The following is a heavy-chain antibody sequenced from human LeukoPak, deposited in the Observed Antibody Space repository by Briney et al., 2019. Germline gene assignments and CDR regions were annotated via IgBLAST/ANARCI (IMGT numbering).Heavy chain of an antibody. D-gene: IGHD3-16*01. V-gene: IGHV1-69*13. Sequence: SVKVSCKASGGTFSSYAISWVRQAPGQGLEWMGGIIPIFGTANYAQKFQGRVTITADESTSTAYMEVNSLRAEDTAVYYCARERRGRYFDYWGQGTLVTVSS. CDR3: ARERRGRYFDY. J-gene: IGHJ4*02. CDR1: GGTFSSYA. CDR2: IIPIFGTA.